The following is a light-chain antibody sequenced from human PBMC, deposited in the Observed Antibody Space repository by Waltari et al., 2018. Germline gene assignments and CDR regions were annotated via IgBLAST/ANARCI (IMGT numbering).Light chain of an antibody. CDR2: AAS. CDR3: QQSYSTPT. CDR1: KSISSY. V-gene: IGKV1-39*01. Sequence: DIQMTQSPSSLSASVGDRVTITCRASKSISSYLNWYQQKPGKATKLLIYAASSLQSGVPSRFSGSGSGTDFTLTISSLQPEDFATYYCQQSYSTPTFGGGTKVEIK. J-gene: IGKJ4*01.